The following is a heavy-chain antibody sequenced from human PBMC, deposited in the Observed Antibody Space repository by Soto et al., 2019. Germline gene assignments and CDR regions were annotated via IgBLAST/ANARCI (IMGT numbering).Heavy chain of an antibody. V-gene: IGHV5-51*01. CDR1: GCNFDGYR. Sequence: PGQSLNISCKGSGCNFDGYRIGWVRQMPGKGLELMGIIYPSDSDTRYRPSFQGQVTISADKSISPAYLQWSSLRASDTAMYYCARGGVSTRTFDYWGQGTPVTVS. CDR2: IYPSDSDT. CDR3: ARGGVSTRTFDY. D-gene: IGHD3-3*01. J-gene: IGHJ4*02.